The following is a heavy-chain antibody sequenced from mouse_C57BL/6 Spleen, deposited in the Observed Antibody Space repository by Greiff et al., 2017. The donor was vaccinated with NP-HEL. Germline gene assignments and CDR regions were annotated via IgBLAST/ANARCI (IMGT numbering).Heavy chain of an antibody. CDR3: ARIPYSNYFYAMDY. CDR2: INPYNGDT. J-gene: IGHJ4*01. V-gene: IGHV1-20*01. CDR1: GYSFTGYF. Sequence: VQLQQSGPELVKPGDSVKISCKASGYSFTGYFMNWVMQSHGKSLEWIGRINPYNGDTFYNQKFKGKATLTVDKSSSTAHMELRSLTSEDSAVYYCARIPYSNYFYAMDYWGQGTSVTVSS. D-gene: IGHD2-5*01.